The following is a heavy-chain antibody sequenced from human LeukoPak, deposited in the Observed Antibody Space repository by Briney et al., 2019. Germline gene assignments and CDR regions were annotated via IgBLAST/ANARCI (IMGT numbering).Heavy chain of an antibody. V-gene: IGHV3-53*01. CDR2: IYSGGST. J-gene: IGHJ5*02. Sequence: RAGGSLRLSCAASGFTFSDAYMDWVRQAPGKGLEWVSVIYSGGSTYYADSVKGQFTISRDNSKNTLYLQMNSLRAEDTAVYYCARGHIAVAVTWGQGTLVTVSS. CDR3: ARGHIAVAVT. D-gene: IGHD6-19*01. CDR1: GFTFSDAY.